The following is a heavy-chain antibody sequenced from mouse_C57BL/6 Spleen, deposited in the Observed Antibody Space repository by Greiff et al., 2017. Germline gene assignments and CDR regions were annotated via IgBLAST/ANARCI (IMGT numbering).Heavy chain of an antibody. CDR2: IDPENGDT. J-gene: IGHJ3*01. D-gene: IGHD1-1*01. V-gene: IGHV14-4*01. CDR3: TTDYYGSSYWFAY. CDR1: GFNIKDDY. Sequence: VQLQQSGAELVRLGASVKLSCTASGFNIKDDYMHWVKQRPEQGLEWIGWIDPENGDTEYASKFQGKATITADTSSNTAYLQLSSLTSEDTAVYYCTTDYYGSSYWFAYWGQGTLVTVSA.